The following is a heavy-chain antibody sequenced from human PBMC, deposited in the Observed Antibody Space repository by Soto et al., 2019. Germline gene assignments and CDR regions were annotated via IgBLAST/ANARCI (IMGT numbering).Heavy chain of an antibody. CDR2: ISAYNGNT. V-gene: IGHV1-18*01. CDR1: GYTFTSNG. CDR3: ARDLGAIYDISTGYGMDV. Sequence: QVQLVQSGAEVKKPGASVKVSCKASGYTFTSNGISWVRQAPGQGLEWMGWISAYNGNTNYAQKLQGRVTMTTDTSTSTAYMELRSLRSDDTAVYSCARDLGAIYDISTGYGMDVWGQETTVTVSS. J-gene: IGHJ6*02. D-gene: IGHD3-9*01.